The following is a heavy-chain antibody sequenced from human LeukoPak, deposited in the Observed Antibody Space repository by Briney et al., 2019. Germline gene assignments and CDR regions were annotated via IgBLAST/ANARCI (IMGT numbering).Heavy chain of an antibody. CDR3: ARGGHCSTTSCSNYDGMDV. V-gene: IGHV3-33*01. CDR2: TWYDGSNK. D-gene: IGHD2-2*01. J-gene: IGHJ6*02. CDR1: GFTFSSYG. Sequence: LTGGSLRLSCAASGFTFSSYGMHWVRQAPGKGLEWVAATWYDGSNKYYADSVKGRFTISRDNSKNTLYLQMNSLRAEDTAVYFCARGGHCSTTSCSNYDGMDVWGQGTTLTVSS.